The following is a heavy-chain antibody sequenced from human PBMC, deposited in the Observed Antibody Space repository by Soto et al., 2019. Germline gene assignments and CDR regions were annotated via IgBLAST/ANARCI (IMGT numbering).Heavy chain of an antibody. D-gene: IGHD3-10*01. CDR1: GFTFRTYA. CDR3: AKIPTGSGSSKFDY. CDR2: ISGSGSFT. J-gene: IGHJ4*02. V-gene: IGHV3-23*01. Sequence: GGSLRLSCAASGFTFRTYAMNWVRQAPGKGLEWISAISGSGSFTHYADSVRGRFTISRDNSQNQLYLQMNNLRGDDTAMYYCAKIPTGSGSSKFDYWGQGIQVTVSA.